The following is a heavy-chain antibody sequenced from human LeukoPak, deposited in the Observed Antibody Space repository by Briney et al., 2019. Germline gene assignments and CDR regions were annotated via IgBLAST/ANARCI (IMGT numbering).Heavy chain of an antibody. Sequence: SETLSLTCTVSGYSISSGYYWGWIRQPPGKGLEWIGSIYHSGSTYYNPSLKSRVTISVDTSKNQFSLKLSSVTAADTAVYYCARGGSGYSSGYRYYWGQGTLVTVSS. CDR3: ARGGSGYSSGYRYY. CDR1: GYSISSGYY. J-gene: IGHJ4*02. CDR2: IYHSGST. D-gene: IGHD6-19*01. V-gene: IGHV4-38-2*02.